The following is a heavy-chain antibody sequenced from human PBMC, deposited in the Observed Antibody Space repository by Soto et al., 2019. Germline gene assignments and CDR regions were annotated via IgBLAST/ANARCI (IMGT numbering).Heavy chain of an antibody. J-gene: IGHJ4*02. D-gene: IGHD6-19*01. V-gene: IGHV4-30-4*01. Sequence: SETLSLTCTVSGGSISNTDYYWSWIRQPPGKGLEWIGHIHYSASTYYNPSLKSRVTISVDTSKNQFSLNLSSVTAADTALYYCARVYAGGGNSIDFWGQGTLVTVYS. CDR2: IHYSAST. CDR1: GGSISNTDYY. CDR3: ARVYAGGGNSIDF.